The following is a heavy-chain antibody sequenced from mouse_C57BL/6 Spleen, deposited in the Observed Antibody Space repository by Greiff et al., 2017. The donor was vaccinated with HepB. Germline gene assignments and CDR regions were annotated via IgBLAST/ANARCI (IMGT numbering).Heavy chain of an antibody. CDR3: ARSPFITTVVANFDY. J-gene: IGHJ2*01. CDR2: IDPSDSYT. CDR1: GYTFTSYW. Sequence: QVQLQQSGAELVKPGASVKLSCKASGYTFTSYWMQWVKQRPGQGLEWIGEIDPSDSYTNYNQKFKGKATLTVDTSSSTAYMQLSSLTSEDSAVYYCARSPFITTVVANFDYWGQGTTLTVSS. V-gene: IGHV1-50*01. D-gene: IGHD1-1*01.